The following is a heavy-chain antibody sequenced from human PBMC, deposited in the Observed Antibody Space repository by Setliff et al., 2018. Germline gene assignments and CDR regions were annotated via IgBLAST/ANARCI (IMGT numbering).Heavy chain of an antibody. CDR3: AKGRGEMDY. J-gene: IGHJ4*02. Sequence: SETLSLTCRVSGDSMSFSYWSWIRQPPGKGLEWTGYIYYSGSTDSHPSLKSRVSISIDTSKNQFSLNVRSVTAADTAIYYCAKGRGEMDYWGQGTLVTVSS. CDR1: GDSMSFSY. D-gene: IGHD3-10*01. V-gene: IGHV4-59*01. CDR2: IYYSGST.